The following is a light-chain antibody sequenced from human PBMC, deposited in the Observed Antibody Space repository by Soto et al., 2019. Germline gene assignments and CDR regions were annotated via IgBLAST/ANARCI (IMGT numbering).Light chain of an antibody. Sequence: QSALTQPASVSGSPGQSIIISCTGTSSDVGSYKFVSWYQQHPGKAPKLMIYEGSKRPSGVSNRFSGSKSGNTASLTISGLQAEDEAVYYCYSYAGSNTFEVFGGGTKLTVL. CDR3: YSYAGSNTFEV. CDR1: SSDVGSYKF. CDR2: EGS. V-gene: IGLV2-23*03. J-gene: IGLJ3*02.